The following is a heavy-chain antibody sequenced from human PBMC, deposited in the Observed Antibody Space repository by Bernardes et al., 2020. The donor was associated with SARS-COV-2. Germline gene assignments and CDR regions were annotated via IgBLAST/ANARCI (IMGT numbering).Heavy chain of an antibody. V-gene: IGHV3-23*01. J-gene: IGHJ4*02. CDR2: ISGGGTGT. Sequence: GGSLRLSCAHSGVTFSSYAMSWVRQAPGKGLEWVSTISGGGTGTYYADSVKGRFTISRDNSKNTLYLQLNSLRAEDTAVYYCAQQPAVSTTYNSWIGFYPGFDYWGQGTLVTVSS. CDR3: AQQPAVSTTYNSWIGFYPGFDY. D-gene: IGHD3-3*01. CDR1: GVTFSSYA.